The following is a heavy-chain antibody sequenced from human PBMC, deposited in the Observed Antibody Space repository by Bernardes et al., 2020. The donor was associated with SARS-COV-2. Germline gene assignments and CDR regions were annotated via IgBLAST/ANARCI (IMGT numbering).Heavy chain of an antibody. CDR1: GFTFSSYS. D-gene: IGHD3-10*01. CDR2: ISSSSSTI. J-gene: IGHJ6*02. Sequence: GGSLSLSCAASGFTFSSYSMNWVRQAPGKGREWGSYISSSSSTIYYADSVKGRFTISRDNAKNSLYLQMNSLRDEDTAVYYCARDGALLWFGESTMYYYYGMDVWGQGTTVTVSS. V-gene: IGHV3-48*02. CDR3: ARDGALLWFGESTMYYYYGMDV.